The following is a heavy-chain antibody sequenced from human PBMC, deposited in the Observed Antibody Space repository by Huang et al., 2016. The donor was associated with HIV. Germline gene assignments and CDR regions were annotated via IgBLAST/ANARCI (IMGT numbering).Heavy chain of an antibody. CDR3: ARSEVLVTAVPFDH. Sequence: EVQLVQSEAEVKKPGESLKISCRGSGYSFTNYWIGWVRQRPGEGLELRGVSYPADSDTRYSPSFQGQVTFPADKSTRTAYLQWSSLQASDTAIYYCARSEVLVTAVPFDHWGQGTLVTVSS. D-gene: IGHD2-21*02. V-gene: IGHV5-51*03. CDR1: GYSFTNYW. CDR2: SYPADSDT. J-gene: IGHJ4*02.